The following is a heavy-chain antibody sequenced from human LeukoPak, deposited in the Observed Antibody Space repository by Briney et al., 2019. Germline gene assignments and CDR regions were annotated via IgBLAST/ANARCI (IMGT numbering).Heavy chain of an antibody. Sequence: GGSLRLSCAASGFTFSSYSMNWVRQAPGKGLEWVSSISSSSSYIYYADSVKGRFTISIDNAKNSLYLQMNSLRAENTAVYYCARDPDSSGYYYGNDDAFDIWGQGTMVTVSS. CDR1: GFTFSSYS. V-gene: IGHV3-21*01. CDR2: ISSSSSYI. J-gene: IGHJ3*02. D-gene: IGHD3-22*01. CDR3: ARDPDSSGYYYGNDDAFDI.